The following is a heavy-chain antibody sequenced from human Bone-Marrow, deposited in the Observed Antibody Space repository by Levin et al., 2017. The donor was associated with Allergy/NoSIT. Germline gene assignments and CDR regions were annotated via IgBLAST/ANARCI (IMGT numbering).Heavy chain of an antibody. CDR1: GYTFTSYG. Sequence: GESLKISCKASGYTFTSYGISWVRQAPGQGLEWMGWISAYNGNTNYAQKLQGRVTMTTDTSTSTAYMELRSLRSDDTAVYYCARGGGIFKWELQLYYFDYWGQGTLVTVSS. V-gene: IGHV1-18*01. CDR3: ARGGGIFKWELQLYYFDY. J-gene: IGHJ4*02. CDR2: ISAYNGNT. D-gene: IGHD1-26*01.